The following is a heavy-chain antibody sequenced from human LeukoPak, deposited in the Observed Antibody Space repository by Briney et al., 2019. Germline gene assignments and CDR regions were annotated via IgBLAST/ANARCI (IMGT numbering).Heavy chain of an antibody. D-gene: IGHD3-10*01. V-gene: IGHV3-53*01. CDR2: IYTAGTT. J-gene: IGHJ4*02. CDR3: ARGPRGPARLDY. CDR1: GFSVSSNF. Sequence: GGSLRLSCAGSGFSVSSNFMSWVRQAPGKGLEWVSVIYTAGTTYHADSVKGRFTISRDNSKNTLYLQMNSLRAEDTAVYYCARGPRGPARLDYWGQGTLVTVSS.